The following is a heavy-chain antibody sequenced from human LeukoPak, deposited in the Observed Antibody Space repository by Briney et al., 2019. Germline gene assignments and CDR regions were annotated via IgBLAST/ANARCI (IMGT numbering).Heavy chain of an antibody. CDR2: IYYSGST. CDR3: ARADILTGLQPHFDY. V-gene: IGHV4-30-4*01. J-gene: IGHJ4*02. Sequence: SETLSLTCTVSGGSISSGDYYWSWIRQPPGKGLEWIGYIYYSGSTCYNPSLKSRVTISVDTSKNQFSLKLSSVTAADTAVYYCARADILTGLQPHFDYWGQGTLVTVSS. D-gene: IGHD3-9*01. CDR1: GGSISSGDYY.